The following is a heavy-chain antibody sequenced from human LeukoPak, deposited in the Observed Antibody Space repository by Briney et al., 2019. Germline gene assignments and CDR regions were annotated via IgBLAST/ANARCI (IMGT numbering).Heavy chain of an antibody. CDR2: IYYSGST. CDR3: ARVLAGLTTRGGFDY. V-gene: IGHV4-61*05. D-gene: IGHD1-14*01. J-gene: IGHJ4*02. CDR1: GGSIISSSYY. Sequence: PSETLSLTCTVSGGSIISSSYYWDWIRQPPGKGLEWIGYIYYSGSTNYNPSLKSRVTISVDTSKNQFSLKLSSVTAADTAVYYCARVLAGLTTRGGFDYWGQGTLVTVSS.